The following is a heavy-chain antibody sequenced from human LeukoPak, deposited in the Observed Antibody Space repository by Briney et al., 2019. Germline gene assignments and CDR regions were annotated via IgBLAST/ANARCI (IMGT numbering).Heavy chain of an antibody. D-gene: IGHD5-12*01. CDR1: GFTFSSYA. CDR2: ISGSGGST. J-gene: IGHJ4*02. CDR3: AKKKSYSGYAPPFDY. Sequence: GGSLRLSCAASGFTFSSYAMSWVRQAPGKGLEWVSAISGSGGSTYYADSVKGRFTISRDNSKNTLYLQMNSLRAEDTAVYYCAKKKSYSGYAPPFDYWGPGTLVTVSS. V-gene: IGHV3-23*01.